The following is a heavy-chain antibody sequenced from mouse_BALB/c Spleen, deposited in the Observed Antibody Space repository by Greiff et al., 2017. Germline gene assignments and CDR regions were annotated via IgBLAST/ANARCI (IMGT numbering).Heavy chain of an antibody. Sequence: VQLQQSGPGLVQPSQSLSITCTVSGFSLTSYGVHWVRQSPGKGLEWLGVIWSGGSTDYNAAFISRLSISKDNSKSQVFFKMNSLQANDTAIYYCARNGNYYGSSSYYYAMDYWGQGTSVTVSS. D-gene: IGHD1-1*01. CDR3: ARNGNYYGSSSYYYAMDY. CDR1: GFSLTSYG. CDR2: IWSGGST. V-gene: IGHV2-2*02. J-gene: IGHJ4*01.